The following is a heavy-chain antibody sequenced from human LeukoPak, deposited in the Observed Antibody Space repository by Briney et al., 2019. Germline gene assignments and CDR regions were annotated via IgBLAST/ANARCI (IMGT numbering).Heavy chain of an antibody. Sequence: SETLSLTCTVSGASITSYHWSWIRQPAGKGLEWIGRMFYSGNTDYNPSLKSRLTMSIDTSKNQFSLKLSSVTAANTAVYYCARQFSIFGVVKHYYFDYWGQGTLVTVSS. CDR3: ARQFSIFGVVKHYYFDY. D-gene: IGHD3-3*01. J-gene: IGHJ4*02. V-gene: IGHV4-4*07. CDR2: MFYSGNT. CDR1: GASITSYH.